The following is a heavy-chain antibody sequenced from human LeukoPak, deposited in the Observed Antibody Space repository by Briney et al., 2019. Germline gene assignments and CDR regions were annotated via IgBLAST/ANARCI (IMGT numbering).Heavy chain of an antibody. J-gene: IGHJ4*02. CDR2: ITGSGHNT. Sequence: GGSLRLSCAAPGFTFSNYAIHWVRQAPGKGLECVSGITGSGHNTYYTDSLKGRFTISRDNSKNTLFLQMSSLRADDTAVYYCAKDRVTTVTTFFSQFDYWGQGTLVTVSS. V-gene: IGHV3-23*01. CDR3: AKDRVTTVTTFFSQFDY. D-gene: IGHD4-11*01. CDR1: GFTFSNYA.